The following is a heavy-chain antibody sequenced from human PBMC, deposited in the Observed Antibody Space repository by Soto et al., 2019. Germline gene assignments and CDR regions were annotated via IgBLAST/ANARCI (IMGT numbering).Heavy chain of an antibody. D-gene: IGHD2-15*01. Sequence: GGSRRLSCAASGFTFSNYAMTWVRQAPGKGLEWVSGVTRGGSAYYADSVKGRFTISRDNSKNTVFLQMNSLRAEDTAIYYCAKDDCSICNGPAYNFDMDVWGQGTTVTVSS. CDR2: VTRGGSA. J-gene: IGHJ6*02. V-gene: IGHV3-23*01. CDR3: AKDDCSICNGPAYNFDMDV. CDR1: GFTFSNYA.